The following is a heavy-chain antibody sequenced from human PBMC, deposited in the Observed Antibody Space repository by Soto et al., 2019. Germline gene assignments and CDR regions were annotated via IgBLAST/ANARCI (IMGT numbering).Heavy chain of an antibody. Sequence: EVQLVESGGGLVQPGGSLRLSRAASGFNFRRYWMSWVRQAPGKGLEWVANIKEDGSEQYYVDSVKGRFTIFRDNAKNSLSLQMNSLRAEDTAIYYCARDPTASYGDSLLFDYWGQGTLVIVSS. D-gene: IGHD4-17*01. CDR3: ARDPTASYGDSLLFDY. CDR1: GFNFRRYW. J-gene: IGHJ4*02. CDR2: IKEDGSEQ. V-gene: IGHV3-7*01.